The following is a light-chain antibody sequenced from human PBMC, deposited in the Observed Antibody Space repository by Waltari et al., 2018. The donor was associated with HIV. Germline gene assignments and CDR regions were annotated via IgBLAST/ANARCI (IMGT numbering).Light chain of an antibody. V-gene: IGLV3-1*01. CDR3: QAWDSSTVV. J-gene: IGLJ2*01. Sequence: SYELTQPPSVSVSPGQTASISCSGDKLGHKFAAWYQQKPGQSPVVVMYQDRSRPSGIPELFSGSNSGNTATLTISGTQAMDEADYYCQAWDSSTVVFGGGTKLTVL. CDR1: KLGHKF. CDR2: QDR.